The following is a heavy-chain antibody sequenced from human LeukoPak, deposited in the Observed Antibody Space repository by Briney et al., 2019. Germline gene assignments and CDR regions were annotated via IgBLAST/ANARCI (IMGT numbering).Heavy chain of an antibody. CDR1: GYTLTELS. CDR2: FDPEDGET. CDR3: ATGQYYYDSSGFSPPAEYFQH. D-gene: IGHD3-22*01. Sequence: ASVTVSCKVSGYTLTELSMHWVRQAPGKGLEWMGGFDPEDGETIYAQKFQGRVTMTEDTSTDTAYMELSSLRSEDTAVYYCATGQYYYDSSGFSPPAEYFQHWGQGTLVTVSS. J-gene: IGHJ1*01. V-gene: IGHV1-24*01.